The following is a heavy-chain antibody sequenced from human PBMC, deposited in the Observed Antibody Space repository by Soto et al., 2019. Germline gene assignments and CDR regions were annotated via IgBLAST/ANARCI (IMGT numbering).Heavy chain of an antibody. CDR1: GFTFSTYS. J-gene: IGHJ4*02. CDR2: ISSSSSYI. CDR3: ARHSLGGSGWCIDY. D-gene: IGHD6-19*01. Sequence: EVQLVESGGGLVKPGGSLRLSCAASGFTFSTYSMNWVRQAPGKGLEWVSSISSSSSYIYYSDSVRGRFSISRDYAKSSLSMQRSILRAEDTAVYCCARHSLGGSGWCIDYWGQGTLVTVSS. V-gene: IGHV3-21*01.